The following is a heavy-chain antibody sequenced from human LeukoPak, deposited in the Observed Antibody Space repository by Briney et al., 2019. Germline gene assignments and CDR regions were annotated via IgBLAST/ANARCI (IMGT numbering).Heavy chain of an antibody. CDR2: ISSSSSYI. V-gene: IGHV3-21*01. CDR3: ARMSFRWTRSAFDI. Sequence: PGGSLRLSCAASRFTFSYYSMNWVRQAPGKGLEWVSSISSSSSYIYYADSVKGRFTISRDNAKNSLYLQMNSLRAEDTAVYYCARMSFRWTRSAFDIWGQGTMVTVSS. CDR1: RFTFSYYS. J-gene: IGHJ3*02. D-gene: IGHD1-1*01.